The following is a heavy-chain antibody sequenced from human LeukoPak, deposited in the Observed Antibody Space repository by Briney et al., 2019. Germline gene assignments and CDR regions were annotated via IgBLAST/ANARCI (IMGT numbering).Heavy chain of an antibody. CDR2: IKQDGSEK. D-gene: IGHD1-26*01. CDR3: ARAGTGSYSLGY. J-gene: IGHJ4*02. V-gene: IGHV3-7*01. Sequence: GGSLRLSCAASGFTFSSYWMSWVRQAPGMGLEWVANIKQDGSEKYYVDPLKGRFTISRDNAKNSLYLQMNSLRAEDTAVYYCARAGTGSYSLGYWGQGTLVTVSS. CDR1: GFTFSSYW.